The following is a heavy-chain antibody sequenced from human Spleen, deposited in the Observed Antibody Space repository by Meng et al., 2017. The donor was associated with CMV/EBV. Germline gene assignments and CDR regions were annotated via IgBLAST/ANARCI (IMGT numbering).Heavy chain of an antibody. CDR1: GYTFTDYF. CDR3: ARAKGRGYCSGSSCK. CDR2: INPNSGGT. D-gene: IGHD2-15*01. Sequence: SGYTFTDYFIHWVRQAPGQGPEWMGWINPNSGGTNYAQKFQGRVTMTRDTSINTVYVELSRLRSDDTAVYYCARAKGRGYCSGSSCKWGQGTLVTVSS. J-gene: IGHJ4*02. V-gene: IGHV1-2*02.